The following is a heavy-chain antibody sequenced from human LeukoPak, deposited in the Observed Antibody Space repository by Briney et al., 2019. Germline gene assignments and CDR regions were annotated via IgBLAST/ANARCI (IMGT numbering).Heavy chain of an antibody. Sequence: GESLKISCKGSGYSFTSYWIGWVRRMPGKGLEWMGIIYPGDSDTRYSPSFQGQVTISADKSISTAYLQWSSLKASDTAMYYCARQLAFTMVRGVIIRNWFDPWGQGTLVTVSS. CDR2: IYPGDSDT. J-gene: IGHJ5*02. D-gene: IGHD3-10*01. V-gene: IGHV5-51*01. CDR3: ARQLAFTMVRGVIIRNWFDP. CDR1: GYSFTSYW.